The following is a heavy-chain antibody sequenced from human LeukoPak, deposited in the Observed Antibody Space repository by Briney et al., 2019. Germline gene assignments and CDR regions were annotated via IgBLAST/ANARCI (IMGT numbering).Heavy chain of an antibody. CDR3: ARNRRNYGSGSYCYYGMDV. CDR1: GGSFSGYY. Sequence: SETLSLTCAVYGGSFSGYYWSWIRQPPGKGLEWIGEINHSGSTNYNPSLKSRVTISVDTSKNQFSLKLSSVTAADTAVYYCARNRRNYGSGSYCYYGMDVWGQGTTVTVSS. CDR2: INHSGST. V-gene: IGHV4-34*01. D-gene: IGHD3-10*01. J-gene: IGHJ6*02.